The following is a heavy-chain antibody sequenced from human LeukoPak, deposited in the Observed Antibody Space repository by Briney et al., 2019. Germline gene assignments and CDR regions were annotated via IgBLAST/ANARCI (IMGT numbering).Heavy chain of an antibody. Sequence: PGGSLRLSCAASGLTFSNDWLGWVRQAPGKGLEGVGRSKNTADGGTIDYAAAVKGRFTISRDDSKNTLYLQMNSLKTEDTALYYCSTAKSLLRYWGQGALVTVSS. V-gene: IGHV3-15*01. CDR1: GLTFSNDW. J-gene: IGHJ4*02. CDR3: STAKSLLRY. D-gene: IGHD2-15*01. CDR2: SKNTADGGTI.